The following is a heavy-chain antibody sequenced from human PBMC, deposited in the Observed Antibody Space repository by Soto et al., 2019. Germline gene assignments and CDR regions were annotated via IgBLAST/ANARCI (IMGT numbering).Heavy chain of an antibody. Sequence: GGSLRLSCAASRFPFTSYWMSWVRQAPGEGLEWLANIKPDGNQIYYVDSVKGRFTISRDNAKNSVYLQMNSLRAEDTAVYFCARIGYSGSSIDGWGQGTLVTVSS. D-gene: IGHD6-6*01. CDR1: RFPFTSYW. CDR3: ARIGYSGSSIDG. J-gene: IGHJ4*02. V-gene: IGHV3-7*01. CDR2: IKPDGNQI.